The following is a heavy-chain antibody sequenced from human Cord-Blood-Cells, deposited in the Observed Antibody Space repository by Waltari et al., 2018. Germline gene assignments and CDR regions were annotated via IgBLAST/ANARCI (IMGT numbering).Heavy chain of an antibody. D-gene: IGHD3-3*01. CDR1: GFTFSSYA. J-gene: IGHJ4*02. V-gene: IGHV3-23*01. Sequence: EVQLLESGGGLVQPGGSLRLSCAASGFTFSSYAMSWVRQAPGKGLEWVSAVSGSGGSTDYADSVKGRFTISRDNSKNTLYLQMNGLRAEDTAVYYCAKPKGGGFLEWLFDYWGQGTLVTVSS. CDR3: AKPKGGGFLEWLFDY. CDR2: VSGSGGST.